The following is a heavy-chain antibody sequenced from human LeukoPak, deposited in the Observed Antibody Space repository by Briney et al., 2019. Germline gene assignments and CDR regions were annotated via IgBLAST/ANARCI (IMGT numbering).Heavy chain of an antibody. J-gene: IGHJ4*02. V-gene: IGHV3-9*01. D-gene: IGHD3-10*01. CDR3: AKDKVVRGVIKYYFDY. CDR1: GFTFSNAW. Sequence: PGGSLRLSCAASGFTFSNAWMSWVRQAPGKGLEWVSGISWNSGSIGYADSVKGRFTISRDNAKNSLYLQMNSLRAEDTALYYCAKDKVVRGVIKYYFDYWGQGTLVTVSS. CDR2: ISWNSGSI.